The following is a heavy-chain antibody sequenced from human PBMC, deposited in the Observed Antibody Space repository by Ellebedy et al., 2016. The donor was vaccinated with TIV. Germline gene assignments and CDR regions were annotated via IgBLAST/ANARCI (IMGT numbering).Heavy chain of an antibody. V-gene: IGHV1-18*01. CDR1: GYTFISYG. CDR3: ARVKRSLWFGESKTSFGMDV. CDR2: INTFNART. Sequence: ASVKVSXKASGYTFISYGITWVRQAPGQGLEWMGWINTFNARTNSTQKLQGRVTMTADTSTSTAYMELRSLRSDDTAVYYCARVKRSLWFGESKTSFGMDVWGQGTTVTVSS. D-gene: IGHD3-10*01. J-gene: IGHJ6*02.